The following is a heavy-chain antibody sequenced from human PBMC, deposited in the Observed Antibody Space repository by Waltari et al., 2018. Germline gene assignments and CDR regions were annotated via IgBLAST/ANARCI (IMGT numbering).Heavy chain of an antibody. CDR3: ARDRYYDSSGYYYYYYMDV. V-gene: IGHV4-4*07. D-gene: IGHD3-22*01. CDR2: IYTRGST. J-gene: IGHJ6*03. CDR1: GGSISSYY. Sequence: QVQLQESGPGLVKPSETLSLTCTVSGGSISSYYWSWIRQPAGKGLEWIGRIYTRGSTNYNPSLKSRVTMSVDTSKNQFSLKLSSVTAADTAVYYCARDRYYDSSGYYYYYYMDVWGKGTTVTVSS.